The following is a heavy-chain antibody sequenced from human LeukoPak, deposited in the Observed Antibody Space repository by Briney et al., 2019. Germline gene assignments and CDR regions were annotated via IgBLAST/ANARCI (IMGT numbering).Heavy chain of an antibody. V-gene: IGHV3-53*01. Sequence: PGGSLGLPCAASGFPFSSNYMSWFRQAPGKGLEWVSVIYSGGSTYYEDSVKGRFTISRDNSKNTLHLQMNSLRAEDTAVYYCAREGRWELRYYFDYWGQRTLVTVSS. CDR3: AREGRWELRYYFDY. CDR2: IYSGGST. CDR1: GFPFSSNY. D-gene: IGHD1-26*01. J-gene: IGHJ4*02.